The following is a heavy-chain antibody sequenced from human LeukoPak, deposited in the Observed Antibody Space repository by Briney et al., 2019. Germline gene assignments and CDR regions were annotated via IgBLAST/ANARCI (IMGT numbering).Heavy chain of an antibody. Sequence: SETLSLTCTVSGGSINGYYWSGIRQPPGKGLEWIGYVYYSASTNYSPSLKSRVTISVDTSKKQFSLRLSSVTAAETAVYYCARGIMTTVPTFDYWGQGTLVTVSS. CDR3: ARGIMTTVPTFDY. CDR1: GGSINGYY. V-gene: IGHV4-59*01. J-gene: IGHJ4*02. D-gene: IGHD4-17*01. CDR2: VYYSAST.